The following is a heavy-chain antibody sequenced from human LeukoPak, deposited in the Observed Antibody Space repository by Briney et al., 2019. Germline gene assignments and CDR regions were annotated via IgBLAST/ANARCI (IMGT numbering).Heavy chain of an antibody. V-gene: IGHV4-34*01. CDR2: INHSGST. CDR3: ASATGVRGVIMESDS. D-gene: IGHD3-10*01. Sequence: PSETLSLTCAVYGGSFSGYYWSWIRQPPGKGLEWIGEINHSGSTNYNPSLKSRVTISVDTSKNQFSLKLSSVTAADTAVYYCASATGVRGVIMESDSWGQGTLVTVSS. CDR1: GGSFSGYY. J-gene: IGHJ4*02.